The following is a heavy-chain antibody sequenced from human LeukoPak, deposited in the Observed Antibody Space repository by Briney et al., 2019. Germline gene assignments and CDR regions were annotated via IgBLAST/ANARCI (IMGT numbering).Heavy chain of an antibody. CDR1: RYTFNHHG. Sequence: ASVKVSCKASRYTFNHHGITWVRQPPGQGLEWMGWISAYNGDTNYAQEFQGRVTMTTDTSTSTAYMELRSLRSDDTAVYYCARERYCSSTSCSAFDYWGQGTLVTVSS. CDR2: ISAYNGDT. D-gene: IGHD2-2*01. V-gene: IGHV1-18*01. J-gene: IGHJ4*02. CDR3: ARERYCSSTSCSAFDY.